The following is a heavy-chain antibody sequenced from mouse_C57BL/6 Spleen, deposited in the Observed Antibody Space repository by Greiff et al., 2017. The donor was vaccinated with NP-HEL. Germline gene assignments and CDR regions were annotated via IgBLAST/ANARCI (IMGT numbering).Heavy chain of an antibody. CDR2: ISYSGST. D-gene: IGHD3-2*02. V-gene: IGHV3-1*01. Sequence: VQLKQSGPGMVKPSQSLSLTCTVTGYSITSGYDWHWIRHFPGNKLEWMGYISYSGSTNYNPSLKSRISITHDTSKNHFFLKLNSVTTEDTATYYCAIEGDGSGPAWFAYWGQGTLVTVSA. J-gene: IGHJ3*01. CDR3: AIEGDGSGPAWFAY. CDR1: GYSITSGYD.